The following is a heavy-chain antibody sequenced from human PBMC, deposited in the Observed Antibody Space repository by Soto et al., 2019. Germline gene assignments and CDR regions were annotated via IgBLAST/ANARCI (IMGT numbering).Heavy chain of an antibody. CDR3: ATMSSSGYPLDY. J-gene: IGHJ4*02. D-gene: IGHD3-22*01. CDR2: IYYSGSA. V-gene: IGHV4-30-4*02. Sequence: SETLSLTCTVSGGSISSGDYYWSWIRQPPGKGLEWIGYIYYSGSAYYNPSLKSRVTISVDTSKNQFSLKLSSVTAAGTAVYFCATMSSSGYPLDYWGRGTLVTVSS. CDR1: GGSISSGDYY.